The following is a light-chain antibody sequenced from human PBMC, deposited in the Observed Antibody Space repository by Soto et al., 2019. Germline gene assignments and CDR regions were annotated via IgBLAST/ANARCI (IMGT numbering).Light chain of an antibody. CDR3: QQYNSYPLT. Sequence: DIQMTQSPSTLSASVGDRVTITCRASQSIRSWLAWYQQKAGKTPKLLIYRASSLESGVPSRFSGSGSGTEFALTISGLQPEDFAPYYCQQYNSYPLTFGQGTKVEIK. CDR1: QSIRSW. CDR2: RAS. J-gene: IGKJ1*01. V-gene: IGKV1-5*03.